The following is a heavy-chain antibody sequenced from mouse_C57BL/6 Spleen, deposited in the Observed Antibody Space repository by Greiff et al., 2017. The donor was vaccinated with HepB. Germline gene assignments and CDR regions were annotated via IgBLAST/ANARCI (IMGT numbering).Heavy chain of an antibody. CDR1: GYTFTSYG. V-gene: IGHV1-81*01. CDR3: ARPLITTVVAKGFAY. CDR2: IYPRSGNT. D-gene: IGHD1-1*01. J-gene: IGHJ3*01. Sequence: VKLVESGAELARPGASVKLSCKASGYTFTSYGISWVKQRTGQGLEWIGEIYPRSGNTYYNEKFKGKATLTADKSSSTAYMELRSLTSEDSAVYFCARPLITTVVAKGFAYWGQGTLVTVSA.